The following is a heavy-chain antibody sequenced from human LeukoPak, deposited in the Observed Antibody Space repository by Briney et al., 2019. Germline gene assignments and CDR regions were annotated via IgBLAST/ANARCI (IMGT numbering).Heavy chain of an antibody. D-gene: IGHD1-26*01. V-gene: IGHV3-23*01. Sequence: GGSLRLSCAASGFTFSDYAMNWVRQAPGKGLEWVSTISGSGGSTYYAGSVKGRFTISRDNSKNTLYLQMNTLRAEDTAIYYCAKDRTVGASYWYFDLWGRGTLVTVSS. J-gene: IGHJ2*01. CDR3: AKDRTVGASYWYFDL. CDR1: GFTFSDYA. CDR2: ISGSGGST.